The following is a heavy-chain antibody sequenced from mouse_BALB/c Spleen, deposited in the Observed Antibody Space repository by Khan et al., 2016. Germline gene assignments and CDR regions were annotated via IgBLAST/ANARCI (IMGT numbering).Heavy chain of an antibody. CDR3: AHGNYGFAY. J-gene: IGHJ3*01. Sequence: VQLKQSGAELVKPGASVKLSCTASGFHIKDTYMHWVQQRPEQGLEWIGRIDPANGNTKYDPNFQGKATITADTSSNTAYLQLSSLTSEDTAVYYCAHGNYGFAYWGQGTLVTVSA. CDR2: IDPANGNT. CDR1: GFHIKDTY. V-gene: IGHV14-3*02. D-gene: IGHD2-1*01.